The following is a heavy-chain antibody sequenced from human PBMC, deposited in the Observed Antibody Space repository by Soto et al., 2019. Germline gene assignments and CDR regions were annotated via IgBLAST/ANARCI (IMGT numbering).Heavy chain of an antibody. CDR1: GFTFSTYG. D-gene: IGHD6-19*01. Sequence: EVQLLESGGGLVQPRGSLRLSCAASGFTFSTYGMSWVRQAPGKGLEWVSVISGGGGDTYYAGSVKGRFTISRDYSKNTLYLEMNSLRAEDTAVYYCAKTQQWGLPLSGGMDVWGQGTTVTVSS. CDR3: AKTQQWGLPLSGGMDV. V-gene: IGHV3-23*01. CDR2: ISGGGGDT. J-gene: IGHJ6*02.